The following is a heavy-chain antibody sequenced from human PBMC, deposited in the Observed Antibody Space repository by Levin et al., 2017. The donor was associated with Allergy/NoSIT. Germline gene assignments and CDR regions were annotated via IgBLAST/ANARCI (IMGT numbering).Heavy chain of an antibody. D-gene: IGHD2/OR15-2a*01. J-gene: IGHJ4*02. CDR3: ARHVPCTTSSGDYFDY. V-gene: IGHV4-34*01. Sequence: PSETLSLTCAVYGGSFSGYFWTWIRQPPGKGLEWIGEIDHSGSTTYNLSLRSRVTISMDTSKNQFSLKLSSVTAADTALYYCARHVPCTTSSGDYFDYWGQGSLVTVSS. CDR1: GGSFSGYF. CDR2: IDHSGST.